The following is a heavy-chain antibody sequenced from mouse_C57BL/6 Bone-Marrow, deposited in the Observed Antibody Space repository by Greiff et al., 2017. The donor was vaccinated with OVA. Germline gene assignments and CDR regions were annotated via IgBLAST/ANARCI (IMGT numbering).Heavy chain of an antibody. Sequence: QVQLQQPGAELVKPGASVKMSCKASGYTFTSYWITWVKQRPGQGLEWIGDIYPGSGSTNYNEKFKSKATLTVDTSSSTAYMQLSSLTSEDSAVSICARGGAYYGVSSDVYAIGYWGQGTSVTVSS. CDR1: GYTFTSYW. V-gene: IGHV1-55*01. CDR3: ARGGAYYGVSSDVYAIGY. D-gene: IGHD1-1*01. J-gene: IGHJ4*01. CDR2: IYPGSGST.